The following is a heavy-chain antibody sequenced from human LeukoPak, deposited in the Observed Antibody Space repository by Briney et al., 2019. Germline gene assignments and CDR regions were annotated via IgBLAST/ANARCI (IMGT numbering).Heavy chain of an antibody. CDR3: ARGEDYYDNSGYIDY. D-gene: IGHD3-22*01. CDR1: GYTFTGYY. Sequence: GASVKASCKASGYTFTGYYMQWVRQAPGQGLEWMGWINPNGGATNYAQKFQGRVTMTRDTSISTAYMELSRLRSDDTAVYYCARGEDYYDNSGYIDYWGQGTLVTVSS. J-gene: IGHJ4*02. V-gene: IGHV1-2*02. CDR2: INPNGGAT.